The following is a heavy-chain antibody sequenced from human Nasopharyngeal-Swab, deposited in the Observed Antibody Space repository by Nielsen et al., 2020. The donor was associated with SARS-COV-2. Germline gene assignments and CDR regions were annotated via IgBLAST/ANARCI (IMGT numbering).Heavy chain of an antibody. J-gene: IGHJ6*02. CDR2: ISGSGGSI. Sequence: GGSLRLSCAASGFTFSSYAMSWVRQAPGKGLEWVSAISGSGGSIYYADSVKGRFTISRDNAKNSLYLQMNSLRAEDTAVYYCARESSGYDSNYYYGMDVWGQGTTVTVSS. D-gene: IGHD5-12*01. V-gene: IGHV3-23*01. CDR1: GFTFSSYA. CDR3: ARESSGYDSNYYYGMDV.